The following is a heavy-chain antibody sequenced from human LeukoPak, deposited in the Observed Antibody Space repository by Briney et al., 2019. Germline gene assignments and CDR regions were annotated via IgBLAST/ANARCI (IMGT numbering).Heavy chain of an antibody. V-gene: IGHV4-59*11. CDR1: GGSISSHY. D-gene: IGHD3-22*01. Sequence: SETLSLTCTVSGGSISSHYWSWIRQPPGKGLEWIGYIHYTGNSNYNPSLKSRVTISVDTSKNQFSLKLSSVTAADTAPYYCARDLYYYDSSGYYYGAFDIWGQGTMLTVSS. CDR2: IHYTGNS. CDR3: ARDLYYYDSSGYYYGAFDI. J-gene: IGHJ3*02.